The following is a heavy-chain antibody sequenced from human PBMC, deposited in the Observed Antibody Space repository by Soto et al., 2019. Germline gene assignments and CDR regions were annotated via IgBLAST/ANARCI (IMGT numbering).Heavy chain of an antibody. Sequence: EVQLVESGGGLVQPGGSLRLSCAASGFTFSSYWMHWVRQAPGKGLVWVSRINSDGSSTSYADSVKGRFTISRDNAKNTLYLQMHSLRAEDTAVYYCARGYSSGLFQVGACDIWGQGTMVTVSS. D-gene: IGHD6-19*01. CDR1: GFTFSSYW. CDR2: INSDGSST. CDR3: ARGYSSGLFQVGACDI. J-gene: IGHJ3*02. V-gene: IGHV3-74*01.